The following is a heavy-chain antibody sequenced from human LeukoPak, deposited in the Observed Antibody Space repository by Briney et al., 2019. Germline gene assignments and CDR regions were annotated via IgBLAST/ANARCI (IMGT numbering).Heavy chain of an antibody. Sequence: GGSLRLSCAASGFTVSSKYMSWVRQAPGKGLEWVSVIYSGGSTYFADSVKGRFTISRDNSKNMLYLQMNSLTAEDTAVYYCARGYCSGGSCYQFFDYWGQGTLVTVSP. V-gene: IGHV3-53*01. D-gene: IGHD2-15*01. CDR3: ARGYCSGGSCYQFFDY. CDR1: GFTVSSKY. J-gene: IGHJ4*02. CDR2: IYSGGST.